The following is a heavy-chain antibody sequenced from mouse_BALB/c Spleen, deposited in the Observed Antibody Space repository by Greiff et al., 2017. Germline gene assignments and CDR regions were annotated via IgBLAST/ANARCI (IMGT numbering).Heavy chain of an antibody. CDR2: ISSGSSTI. D-gene: IGHD2-12*01. Sequence: EVKLVESGGGLVQPGGSRKLSCAASGFTFSSFGMHWVRQAPEKGLEWVAYISSGSSTIYYADTVKGRFTISRDNPKNTLFLQMTSLRSEDTAMYYCARSSSTIDAMDYWGQGTSVTVSS. J-gene: IGHJ4*01. CDR1: GFTFSSFG. V-gene: IGHV5-17*02. CDR3: ARSSSTIDAMDY.